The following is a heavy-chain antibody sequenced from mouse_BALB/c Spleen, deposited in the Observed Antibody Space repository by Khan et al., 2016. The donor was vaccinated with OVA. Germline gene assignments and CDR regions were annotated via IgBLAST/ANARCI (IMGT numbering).Heavy chain of an antibody. CDR1: GYTFTSYW. J-gene: IGHJ4*01. CDR2: IGPGSSNT. V-gene: IGHV1S41*01. Sequence: DLVKPGTSVKLYCKASGYTFTSYWINWIKQRPGQGLEWIGRIGPGSSNTYYNEMFTGQAALTVDTSSSTAYIQLSSLSSEDSAVYICASENYYGRSCYAMDYWGQGTSVTVSS. CDR3: ASENYYGRSCYAMDY. D-gene: IGHD1-1*01.